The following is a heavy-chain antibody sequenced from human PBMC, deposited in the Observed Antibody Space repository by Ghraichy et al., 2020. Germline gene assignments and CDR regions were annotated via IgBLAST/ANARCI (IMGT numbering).Heavy chain of an antibody. D-gene: IGHD2-2*01. CDR2: IYTSGST. V-gene: IGHV4-4*07. CDR3: ARGGTNMGLWSFDY. Sequence: SETLSLTCTVSGGSISSYYWSWIRQPAGKGLEWIGRIYTSGSTNYNPSLKSRVTMSVDTSKNQFSLKLSSVTAADTAVYYCARGGTNMGLWSFDYWGQGTLVTVSS. J-gene: IGHJ4*02. CDR1: GGSISSYY.